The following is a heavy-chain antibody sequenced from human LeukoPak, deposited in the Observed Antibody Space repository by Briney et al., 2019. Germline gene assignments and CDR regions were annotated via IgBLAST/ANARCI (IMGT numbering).Heavy chain of an antibody. CDR3: ARGSSWYWFDP. J-gene: IGHJ5*02. D-gene: IGHD6-13*01. V-gene: IGHV3-30*04. CDR2: ISYDGSNK. CDR1: EFTFSSYA. Sequence: GGSLRLSGVVSEFTFSSYAMHGVRQPPGKGLEWVAVISYDGSNKYYADSVKGRFTISRGNSKNTLYLQMNSLRAEDTAVYYCARGSSWYWFDPWGQGTLVTVSS.